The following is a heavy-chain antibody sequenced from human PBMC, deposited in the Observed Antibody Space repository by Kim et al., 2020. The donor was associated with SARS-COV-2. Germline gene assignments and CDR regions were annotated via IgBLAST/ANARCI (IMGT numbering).Heavy chain of an antibody. D-gene: IGHD5-18*01. J-gene: IGHJ4*02. V-gene: IGHV1-69*01. Sequence: YAQTFEGRVTIPADESTSTAYMELSSLRSEDTAVDYCASQVQLWYRYFDYWGQGTLVTVSS. CDR3: ASQVQLWYRYFDY.